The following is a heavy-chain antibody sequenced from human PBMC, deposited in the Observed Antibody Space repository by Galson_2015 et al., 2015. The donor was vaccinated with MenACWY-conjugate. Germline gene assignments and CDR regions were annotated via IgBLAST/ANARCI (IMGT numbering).Heavy chain of an antibody. CDR3: ARHPPGGRGMDV. CDR2: ISPGDSNT. J-gene: IGHJ6*02. D-gene: IGHD1-26*01. Sequence: QSGAEVIKPGESLPISCKGSGYSFSTYWIAWGRQLPGKGLEWMGLISPGDSNTRYSPAFHGQVTISADKSISTAYLQLHSLQASDTAMYYCARHPPGGRGMDVWGQGTTVTVSS. CDR1: GYSFSTYW. V-gene: IGHV5-51*01.